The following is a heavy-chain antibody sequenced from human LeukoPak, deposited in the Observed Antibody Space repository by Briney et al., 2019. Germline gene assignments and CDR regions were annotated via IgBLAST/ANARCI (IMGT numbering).Heavy chain of an antibody. Sequence: GGSLRLSCAASGFTFSSYEMNWVRQAPGKGLEWVSYITSSGRTIYYADSVKGRFTISRDNAKNSLYLQMNSLRVEDTAIYYCAKDIQLSTWGLGTMVTVSS. V-gene: IGHV3-48*03. J-gene: IGHJ3*01. CDR3: AKDIQLST. D-gene: IGHD5-24*01. CDR2: ITSSGRTI. CDR1: GFTFSSYE.